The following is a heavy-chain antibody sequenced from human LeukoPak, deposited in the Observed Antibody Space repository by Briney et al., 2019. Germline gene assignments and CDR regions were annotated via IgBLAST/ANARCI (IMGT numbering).Heavy chain of an antibody. J-gene: IGHJ3*02. CDR1: GYTFTGSY. Sequence: GASVKVSCKASGYTFTGSYLHWVRQAPGQGLEWMGWLNPNSGDTKDALKFQGRVTMTRDTSINTDYMELSRLTSDDTAVYYCARGTTHLWFGEGGNALDIWGQGTMVTVSS. CDR2: LNPNSGDT. CDR3: ARGTTHLWFGEGGNALDI. V-gene: IGHV1-2*02. D-gene: IGHD3-10*01.